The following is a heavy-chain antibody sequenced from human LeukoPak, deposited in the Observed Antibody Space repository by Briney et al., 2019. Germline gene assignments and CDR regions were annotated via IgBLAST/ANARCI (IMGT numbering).Heavy chain of an antibody. V-gene: IGHV5-51*01. CDR3: ATLDPGDGHWYFDL. CDR2: IYPGDSDT. CDR1: GYRFTSYW. Sequence: GESLKISCKDSGYRFTSYWIGWVRQMPGKGLEWMGIIYPGDSDTRYSPSFQGQVTISADKSISTAYLQRSSLKASDTAMYYCATLDPGDGHWYFDLWGRGTLVTVSS. D-gene: IGHD3-16*01. J-gene: IGHJ2*01.